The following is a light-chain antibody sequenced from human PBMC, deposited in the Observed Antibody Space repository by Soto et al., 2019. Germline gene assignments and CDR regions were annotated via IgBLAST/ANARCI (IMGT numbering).Light chain of an antibody. CDR2: SAS. CDR3: QQSYSTPFT. Sequence: DIQMTQSPSSLSASVGDRVTITCRASQSIRSYLNWYQQKPGKAPKLLIYSASSLQSGVPSRFSGSGSGTDFTLTISSLQHEDFATFYCQQSYSTPFTFGGGTRVEI. V-gene: IGKV1-39*01. CDR1: QSIRSY. J-gene: IGKJ4*01.